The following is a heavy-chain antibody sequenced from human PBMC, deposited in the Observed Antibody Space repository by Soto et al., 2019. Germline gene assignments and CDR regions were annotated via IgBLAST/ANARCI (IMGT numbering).Heavy chain of an antibody. V-gene: IGHV3-21*01. CDR3: AREVVIMSSLDY. D-gene: IGHD3-3*01. J-gene: IGHJ4*02. CDR2: IDSSSGFI. Sequence: EVQLVESGGGLVKPGGSLRLSCAASGFHFNSYTMNWVRQAPGKGLEWVSSIDSSSGFIYYADSVKGRFAISRDNANNSLFLQMNSLRAEDTAVYYCAREVVIMSSLDYWGQGTLVTVSS. CDR1: GFHFNSYT.